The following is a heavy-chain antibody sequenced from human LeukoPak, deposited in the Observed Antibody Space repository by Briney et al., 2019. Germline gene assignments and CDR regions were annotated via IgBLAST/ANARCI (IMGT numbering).Heavy chain of an antibody. J-gene: IGHJ5*02. Sequence: SETLSLTCTVSGGSISSSSYYWGWIRQPPGKGLEWIGSIYYSGSTYYNPSLKSRVTISVDTSKNQFSLKLSSVTAADTAVYYCATCYISWFDPWDQGTLVTVSS. CDR1: GGSISSSSYY. V-gene: IGHV4-39*01. CDR2: IYYSGST. CDR3: ATCYISWFDP. D-gene: IGHD2-2*02.